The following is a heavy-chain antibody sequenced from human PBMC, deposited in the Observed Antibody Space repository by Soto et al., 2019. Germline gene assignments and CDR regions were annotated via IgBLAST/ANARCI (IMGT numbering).Heavy chain of an antibody. J-gene: IGHJ5*02. CDR3: ARSLSAITDWFDP. CDR1: GGTFSSYA. CDR2: IIPIFGTA. V-gene: IGHV1-69*13. Sequence: SVKVSCKASGGTFSSYAISWVRQAPGQGLEWMGGIIPIFGTANYAQKFQGRVTITADESTSTAYMELSSLRSEDTAVYYCARSLSAITDWFDPWGQGTLVTVSS.